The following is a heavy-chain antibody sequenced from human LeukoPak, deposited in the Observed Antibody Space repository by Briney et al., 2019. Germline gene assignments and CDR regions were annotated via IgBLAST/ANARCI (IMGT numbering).Heavy chain of an antibody. CDR1: GFTVSDYS. CDR2: ISSSGSTI. Sequence: PGGSLRLSCAASGFTVSDYSMTWVRQAPGKGLEWVSYISSSGSTIYYADSVKGRFTISRDNAKNSLYLQMNSLRAEDTAVYYCARGGYSYGYGYYYDSSGYYTAFDYWGQGTLVTVSS. CDR3: ARGGYSYGYGYYYDSSGYYTAFDY. D-gene: IGHD3-22*01. V-gene: IGHV3-11*04. J-gene: IGHJ4*02.